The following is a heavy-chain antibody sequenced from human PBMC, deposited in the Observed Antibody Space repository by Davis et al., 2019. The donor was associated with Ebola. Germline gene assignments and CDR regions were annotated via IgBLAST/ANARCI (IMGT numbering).Heavy chain of an antibody. CDR2: ISYDGSNK. CDR3: ARAPVWEPRYHYFDY. Sequence: GESLKISCAASGFTFSSYAMHWVRQAPGKGLEWVAVISYDGSNKYYGDSVKGRFTISRDNSKNTLYLQMNSLRAEDTAVYYCARAPVWEPRYHYFDYWGQGTLVTVSS. D-gene: IGHD1-26*01. J-gene: IGHJ4*02. V-gene: IGHV3-30-3*01. CDR1: GFTFSSYA.